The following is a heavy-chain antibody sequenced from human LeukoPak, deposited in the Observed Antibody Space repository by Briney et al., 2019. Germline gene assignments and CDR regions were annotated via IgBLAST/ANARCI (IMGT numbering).Heavy chain of an antibody. CDR1: GVSISSSSDY. J-gene: IGHJ4*02. V-gene: IGHV4-39*01. D-gene: IGHD6-13*01. CDR3: ARLDNSWYSPFDY. CDR2: IFYSGST. Sequence: SENLSPACTVSGVSISSSSDYWGWIRQPPGKGLEWIGTIFYSGSTYYNPSLKSRVTISIDTSKNQFSLRLSSVTAADTAVYYCARLDNSWYSPFDYWGQGTLVTVSS.